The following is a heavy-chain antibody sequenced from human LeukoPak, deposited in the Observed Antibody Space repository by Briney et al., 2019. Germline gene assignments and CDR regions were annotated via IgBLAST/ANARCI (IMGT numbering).Heavy chain of an antibody. CDR1: GGSISSYY. J-gene: IGHJ4*02. Sequence: PSETLSLTCTVSGGSISSYYWSWIRQPAGKGLEWIGRIYTSGSTNYNPSLKSRVTMSVDTSKNQFSLNLSSMTAADTAVYYCASQAATGNYFDQWGQGTLVTVSS. CDR3: ASQAATGNYFDQ. CDR2: IYTSGST. V-gene: IGHV4-4*07. D-gene: IGHD6-13*01.